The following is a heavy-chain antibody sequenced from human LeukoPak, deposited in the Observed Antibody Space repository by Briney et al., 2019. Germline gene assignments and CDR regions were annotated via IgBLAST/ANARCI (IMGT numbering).Heavy chain of an antibody. CDR3: ARDRARGPMATIRGDFDY. Sequence: GASVRVSCKASGYTFTSYGISWVRQAPGQGLEWMGWISAYNGNTNYAQKLQGRVTMTTDTSTSTAYMELRSLRSDDTAVYYCARDRARGPMATIRGDFDYWGQGTLVTVSS. CDR2: ISAYNGNT. V-gene: IGHV1-18*01. J-gene: IGHJ4*02. D-gene: IGHD5-12*01. CDR1: GYTFTSYG.